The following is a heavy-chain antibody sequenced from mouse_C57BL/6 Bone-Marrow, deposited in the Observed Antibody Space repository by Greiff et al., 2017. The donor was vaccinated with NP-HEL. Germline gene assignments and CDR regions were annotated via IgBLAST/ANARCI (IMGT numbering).Heavy chain of an antibody. CDR3: ATLRSYYFDY. V-gene: IGHV1-54*01. J-gene: IGHJ2*01. D-gene: IGHD1-1*01. Sequence: QVQLQQSGAELVRPGTSVKVSCKASGYAFTNYLTEWVKQRPGQGLEWIGVINPGSGGTNYNEKFKGKATLTADKSSSTAYMQLSSLTSEDSAVYFCATLRSYYFDYWGQGTTLTVSS. CDR1: GYAFTNYL. CDR2: INPGSGGT.